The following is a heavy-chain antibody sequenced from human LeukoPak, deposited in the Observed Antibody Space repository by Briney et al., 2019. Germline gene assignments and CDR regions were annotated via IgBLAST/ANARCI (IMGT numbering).Heavy chain of an antibody. CDR3: ARDVWGIGAADGVKNYHYCYMDV. V-gene: IGHV4-59*01. Sequence: ASETLSLTCTVSGGSISTYYWSWIRQPPGKGLEWIGYIYYSGTANYNPSLKSRVTLSVDTSKNQFSLRLTSVTAADTAVYYCARDVWGIGAADGVKNYHYCYMDVWSKGATVTVSS. CDR1: GGSISTYY. CDR2: IYYSGTA. J-gene: IGHJ6*03. D-gene: IGHD6-13*01.